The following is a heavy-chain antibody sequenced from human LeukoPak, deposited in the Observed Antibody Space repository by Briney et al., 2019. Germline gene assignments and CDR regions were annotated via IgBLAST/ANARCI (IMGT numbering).Heavy chain of an antibody. Sequence: PGRSLRLSCAPSGFTFTSYGMHWVRQAPGKGLEWVAVICYDGSNKYYADSVKGRFTISRDDSKNTLYLQMNSLRAEDTAVYYCARDRAIDWGQGTLVTVSS. J-gene: IGHJ4*02. D-gene: IGHD5-24*01. V-gene: IGHV3-33*01. CDR3: ARDRAID. CDR1: GFTFTSYG. CDR2: ICYDGSNK.